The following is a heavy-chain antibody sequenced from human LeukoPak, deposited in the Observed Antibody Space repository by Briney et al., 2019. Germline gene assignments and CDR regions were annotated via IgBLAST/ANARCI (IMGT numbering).Heavy chain of an antibody. CDR3: ARQGRWYTAEYFQH. D-gene: IGHD6-13*01. Sequence: PSETLSLTCTVSGGSISSYYWSWIRQPPGKGLEWIGYIYYSGSTNYNPSLKSRVTISVDTSKNQYSLKLSSVTAAETAVYYCARQGRWYTAEYFQHWGQGTLFTVSS. CDR2: IYYSGST. V-gene: IGHV4-59*01. J-gene: IGHJ1*01. CDR1: GGSISSYY.